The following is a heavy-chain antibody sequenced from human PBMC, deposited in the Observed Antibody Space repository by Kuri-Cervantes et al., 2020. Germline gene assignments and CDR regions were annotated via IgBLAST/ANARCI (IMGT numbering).Heavy chain of an antibody. Sequence: SVKVSCKASGGTFSSYAISWVRQAPGQGLEWMGGIIPIFGTANYAQKFQGRVTITADKSTSTVYMELSSLRSEDTAVYYCARGAYSGSYYWFDPWGQGTLVTVSS. D-gene: IGHD1-26*01. CDR3: ARGAYSGSYYWFDP. CDR2: IIPIFGTA. V-gene: IGHV1-69*06. J-gene: IGHJ5*02. CDR1: GGTFSSYA.